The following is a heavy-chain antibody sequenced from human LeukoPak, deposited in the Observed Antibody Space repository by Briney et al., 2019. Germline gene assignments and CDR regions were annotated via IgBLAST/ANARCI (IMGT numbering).Heavy chain of an antibody. D-gene: IGHD2-2*02. CDR3: ARGGHCSSTSCYKFVY. J-gene: IGHJ4*02. Sequence: SETLSLTCAVYGGSFSGYYWSWIRQPPGKGLEWIGEINHSGSTNYNPSLKSRVTISVDTSKNQFSLKLSSVTAADTAVYYCARGGHCSSTSCYKFVYWGQGALVTVSS. CDR1: GGSFSGYY. CDR2: INHSGST. V-gene: IGHV4-34*01.